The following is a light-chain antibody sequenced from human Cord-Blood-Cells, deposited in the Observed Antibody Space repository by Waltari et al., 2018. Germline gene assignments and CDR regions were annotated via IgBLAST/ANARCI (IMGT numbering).Light chain of an antibody. CDR2: AAS. J-gene: IGKJ1*01. CDR3: QQYYSTPPWT. V-gene: IGKV1-NL1*01. CDR1: QGISNS. Sequence: DIQMTQSPSSPSASVGDRVTITCRASQGISNSLAWYQQKPGKAPKLLLYAASRLESGVPSRFSGSGSRTDYTLTISSLQPEDFATYYCQQYYSTPPWTFGQGTKVEIK.